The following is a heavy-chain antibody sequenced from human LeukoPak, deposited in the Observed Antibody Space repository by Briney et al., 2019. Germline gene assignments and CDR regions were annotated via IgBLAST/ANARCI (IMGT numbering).Heavy chain of an antibody. J-gene: IGHJ4*02. V-gene: IGHV4-38-2*02. CDR3: ARGIAVAGTDGGSDFDY. D-gene: IGHD6-19*01. CDR1: GYSISSGYY. CDR2: IYHSGST. Sequence: SSETLSLTCTVSGYSISSGYYWGWIRQPPGKGLEWIGSIYHSGSTYYNPSLKSRATISVDTSKNQFSLKLSSVTAADTAVYYCARGIAVAGTDGGSDFDYWGQGTLVTVSS.